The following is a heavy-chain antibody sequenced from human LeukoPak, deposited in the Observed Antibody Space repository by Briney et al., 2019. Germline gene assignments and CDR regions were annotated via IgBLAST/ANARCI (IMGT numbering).Heavy chain of an antibody. CDR1: GGSISSGGYS. CDR3: ASVRNYDFWSGYPAPYYYYYMDV. D-gene: IGHD3-3*01. Sequence: PSQTLSLTCAVSGGSISSGGYSWSWIRQPPGKGLEWIGYIYHSGSTYYNPSLKSRVTISVDTSKNQFSLKLSSVTAADTAVYYCASVRNYDFWSGYPAPYYYYYMDVWGKGTTVTVSS. CDR2: IYHSGST. V-gene: IGHV4-30-2*02. J-gene: IGHJ6*03.